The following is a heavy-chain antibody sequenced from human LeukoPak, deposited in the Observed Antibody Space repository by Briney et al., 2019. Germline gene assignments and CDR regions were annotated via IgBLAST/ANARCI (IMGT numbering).Heavy chain of an antibody. D-gene: IGHD1-26*01. Sequence: GGSLRLSCAASGFTFSSYAMSWVPQAPGKGLEWVSAISGSGGSTYYADSVKGRFTISRDNSKNTLYLQMNSLRAEDTAVYYCATGWRGSFFEFDYWGQGTLATVSS. CDR2: ISGSGGST. J-gene: IGHJ4*02. CDR1: GFTFSSYA. CDR3: ATGWRGSFFEFDY. V-gene: IGHV3-23*01.